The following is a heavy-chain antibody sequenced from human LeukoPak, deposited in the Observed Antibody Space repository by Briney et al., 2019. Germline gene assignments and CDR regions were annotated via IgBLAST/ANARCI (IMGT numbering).Heavy chain of an antibody. V-gene: IGHV4-34*01. D-gene: IGHD1-26*01. CDR2: INHSGST. Sequence: SETLSLTCAVYGGSFSGYYWSWIRQPPGKGLEWIGEINHSGSTNYNPSLKSRVTISVDTSKNQFSLKLSSVTAADTAVYYCAREPSHTRSGYFQHWGQGTLVTASS. J-gene: IGHJ1*01. CDR1: GGSFSGYY. CDR3: AREPSHTRSGYFQH.